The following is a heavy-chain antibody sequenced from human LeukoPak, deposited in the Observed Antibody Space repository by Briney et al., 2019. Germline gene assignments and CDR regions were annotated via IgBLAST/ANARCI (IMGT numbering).Heavy chain of an antibody. CDR1: GFNFSSYG. D-gene: IGHD6-19*01. J-gene: IGHJ4*02. CDR3: ARDSLPMAVTGPFDH. CDR2: IWFDGSNI. V-gene: IGHV3-33*01. Sequence: GGSLRLSCAASGFNFSSYGMHWVRQAPGKGLERVTSIWFDGSNIHYADSVKGRVIISRYNSKSALYLQMNSLGAEDTAIYYCARDSLPMAVTGPFDHWGQGALVTVSS.